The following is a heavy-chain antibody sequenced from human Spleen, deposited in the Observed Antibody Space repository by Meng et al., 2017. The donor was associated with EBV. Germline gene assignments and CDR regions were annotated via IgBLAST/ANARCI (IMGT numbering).Heavy chain of an antibody. CDR3: ATDLNGKVVGNRNVR. D-gene: IGHD3-22*01. V-gene: IGHV1-24*01. J-gene: IGHJ4*02. Sequence: VQSGAEVKKPGTSGGISCKASGGNFSTYAVSWVRQAPGKGLEWMGHFDPGNGETVYAQIFQGRVAMTEDTSTDTAYMELSSLRSEDTAFYYCATDLNGKVVGNRNVRWGQGTLVTVSS. CDR2: FDPGNGET. CDR1: GGNFSTYA.